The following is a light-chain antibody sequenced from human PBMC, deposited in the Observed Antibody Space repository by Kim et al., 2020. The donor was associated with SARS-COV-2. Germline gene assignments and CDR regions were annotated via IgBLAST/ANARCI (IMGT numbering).Light chain of an antibody. V-gene: IGKV3-20*01. CDR2: AAS. Sequence: WSPGERATLSCRASQSVSSSYLAWYQQKPGQAPRLLIYAASSRATGIPDRFSGSGSGTDFTLTISRLEPEDFAVYYCQQYGNSQYTFGQGTKLEI. CDR3: QQYGNSQYT. J-gene: IGKJ2*01. CDR1: QSVSSSY.